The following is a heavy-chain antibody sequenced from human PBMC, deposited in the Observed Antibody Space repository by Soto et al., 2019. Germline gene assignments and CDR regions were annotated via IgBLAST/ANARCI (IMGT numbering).Heavy chain of an antibody. Sequence: GESLKISCKGSGYSFTSYWIGWVRQMPGKGLEWMGIIYPGDSDTRYSPSFQGQVTISADKSISTAYLQWSSLKASDTAMYYCARNSRIVGASQPPAPPWSHIDYWGQGTLVTVSS. D-gene: IGHD1-26*01. V-gene: IGHV5-51*01. CDR2: IYPGDSDT. CDR3: ARNSRIVGASQPPAPPWSHIDY. J-gene: IGHJ4*02. CDR1: GYSFTSYW.